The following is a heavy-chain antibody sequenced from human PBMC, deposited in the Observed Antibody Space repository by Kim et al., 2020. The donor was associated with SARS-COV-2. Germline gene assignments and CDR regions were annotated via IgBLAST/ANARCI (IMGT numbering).Heavy chain of an antibody. J-gene: IGHJ5*02. CDR2: IIPIFGTA. V-gene: IGHV1-69*13. CDR1: GGTFSSYA. D-gene: IGHD3-10*01. CDR3: ARDRSTMVRGNWFDP. Sequence: SVKVSCKASGGTFSSYAISWVRQAHGQGLEWMGGIIPIFGTANYAQKFQGRVTITADESTSTAYMELSSLRSEDTAVYYCARDRSTMVRGNWFDPWGQGTLVTVSS.